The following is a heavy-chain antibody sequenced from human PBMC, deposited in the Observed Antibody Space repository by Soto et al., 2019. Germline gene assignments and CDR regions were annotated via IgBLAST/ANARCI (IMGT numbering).Heavy chain of an antibody. J-gene: IGHJ5*02. CDR1: GFTVSSNY. Sequence: EVQLVESGGGLVQPGGSLRLSCAASGFTVSSNYMSWVRQAPGKGLEWVSIIYSGGRTHYADSVKGRFTISRDNSKNTIYLQMNSLRGEHTAVYYCARDEWFGGGWFEPWGQGTLVTVSS. D-gene: IGHD3-10*01. V-gene: IGHV3-66*01. CDR3: ARDEWFGGGWFEP. CDR2: IYSGGRT.